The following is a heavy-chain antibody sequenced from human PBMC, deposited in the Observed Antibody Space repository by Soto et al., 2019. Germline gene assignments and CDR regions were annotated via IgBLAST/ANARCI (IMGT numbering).Heavy chain of an antibody. V-gene: IGHV3-64D*06. CDR3: VKGVSAGHNFDY. Sequence: GGSLRLSCSASVFTFISYAMHWVRQAPGKGLEYVSAISSNGGSTYYADSVKGRFTISRDNSKNTLYLQMSSLRAEDTAVYYCVKGVSAGHNFDYWGQGTLVTVSS. J-gene: IGHJ4*02. CDR1: VFTFISYA. CDR2: ISSNGGST.